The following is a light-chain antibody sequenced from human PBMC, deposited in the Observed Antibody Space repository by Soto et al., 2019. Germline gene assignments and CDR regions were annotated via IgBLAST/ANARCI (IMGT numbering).Light chain of an antibody. CDR1: QPINDY. J-gene: IGKJ3*01. CDR2: SAS. V-gene: IGKV1-39*01. Sequence: DIHMTQSPSSLSASVGDRVAITCRASQPINDYLNWYRQAPGKAPTLLIYSASSLRSGVPSRLSGRGYGTNFTLIISSLQPEDFATYYCQQTYTTPPETFGPGTKVDIK. CDR3: QQTYTTPPET.